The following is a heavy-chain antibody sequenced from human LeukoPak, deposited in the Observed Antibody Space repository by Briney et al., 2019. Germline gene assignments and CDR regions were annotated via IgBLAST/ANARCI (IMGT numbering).Heavy chain of an antibody. CDR2: IYPGDSDT. V-gene: IGHV5-51*01. CDR1: GYSFTSYW. J-gene: IGHJ4*02. CDR3: ARRLVRGMNNFDY. Sequence: GESLKISCKGSGYSFTSYWIGWVRQMPGKGLEWMGIIYPGDSDTRYSPTFQGQVTISADKSISTAYPQWSSLKASDTAMYYCARRLVRGMNNFDYWGQGTLVTVSS. D-gene: IGHD3-10*01.